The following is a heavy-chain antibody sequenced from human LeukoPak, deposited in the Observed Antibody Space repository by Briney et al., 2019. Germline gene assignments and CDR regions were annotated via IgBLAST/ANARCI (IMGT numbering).Heavy chain of an antibody. J-gene: IGHJ4*02. CDR2: MNPNSGNT. D-gene: IGHD3-9*01. Sequence: GASVNVSCKASGYTFTSYDINWVRQAPGQGLEGMGWMNPNSGNTGYAQKFQGRVTMTRNTSISTAYMELSSLRSEDTAVYYCARLLESFYDILTSLDYWGQGTLVTVSS. V-gene: IGHV1-8*01. CDR3: ARLLESFYDILTSLDY. CDR1: GYTFTSYD.